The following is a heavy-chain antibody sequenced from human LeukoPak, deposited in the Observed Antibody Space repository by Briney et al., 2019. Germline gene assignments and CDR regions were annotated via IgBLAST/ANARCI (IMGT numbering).Heavy chain of an antibody. CDR3: AKAYSSGWSNAIDY. V-gene: IGHV3-66*02. CDR2: IYGDDET. D-gene: IGHD6-19*01. Sequence: PGGSLRLSCAASGFTITTNYMNWVRQAPGKGLEWVSVIYGDDETNYADSVKGRFTISRDNSKNTLYLQMNSLRAEDTAVYYCAKAYSSGWSNAIDYWGQGTLVTVSS. J-gene: IGHJ4*02. CDR1: GFTITTNY.